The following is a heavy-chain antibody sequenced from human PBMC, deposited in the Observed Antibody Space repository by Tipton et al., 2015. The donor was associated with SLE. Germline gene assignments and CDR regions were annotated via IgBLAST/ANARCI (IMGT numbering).Heavy chain of an antibody. D-gene: IGHD6-19*01. CDR2: INHSGST. V-gene: IGHV4-34*01. J-gene: IGHJ4*02. CDR1: GGSFSDYY. Sequence: TLSLTCAVYGGSFSDYYWSWICQPPGKGLEWIGEINHSGSTNYNPSLKSRVTISVDTSKNQFFLNLSSVTAADTAVYYCAISSGWDRDYWGQGTRVTVSS. CDR3: AISSGWDRDY.